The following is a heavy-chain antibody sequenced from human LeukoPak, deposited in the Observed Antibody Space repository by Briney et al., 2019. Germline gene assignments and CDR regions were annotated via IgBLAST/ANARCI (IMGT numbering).Heavy chain of an antibody. Sequence: SETLSLTCTVSGYSISSGYYWGWIRQPPGKGLEWIGSIYHSGSTYFNPSLKSRVTISVDTSKNQFSLKLSSVTAADTAVYYCATLADPNALDYWGQGTLVTVSS. CDR1: GYSISSGYY. V-gene: IGHV4-38-2*02. CDR3: ATLADPNALDY. J-gene: IGHJ4*02. D-gene: IGHD3-3*02. CDR2: IYHSGST.